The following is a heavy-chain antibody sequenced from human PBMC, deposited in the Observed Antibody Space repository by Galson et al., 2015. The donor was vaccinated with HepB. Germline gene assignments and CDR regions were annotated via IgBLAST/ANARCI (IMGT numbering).Heavy chain of an antibody. Sequence: SLRLSCAASRFTFNIYAVSWVRQAPGKGLEWVSVISASGDSTYYAESVKGRFTISRDDSKNTLYLQMSSLRAGDTAVYFCAKSGGNSAYYSMDVWGQGTSVTVSS. V-gene: IGHV3-23*01. CDR1: RFTFNIYA. D-gene: IGHD4-23*01. CDR3: AKSGGNSAYYSMDV. CDR2: ISASGDST. J-gene: IGHJ6*02.